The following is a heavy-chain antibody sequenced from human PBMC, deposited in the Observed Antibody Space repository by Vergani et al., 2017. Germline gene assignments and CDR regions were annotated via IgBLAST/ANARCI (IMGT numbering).Heavy chain of an antibody. CDR1: GDSVSSNSAA. D-gene: IGHD2-2*01. V-gene: IGHV6-1*01. Sequence: QVQLQQSGPGLVKPSQTLLLTCAISGDSVSSNSAAWNWIRQSPSRGLEWLGRTYYRSKWYNDYAVSVKSRITINPDTSKNQFSLQLNSVTPEDTAVYYCAKVPTVRRTRLGYFQHWGQGTLVTVSS. CDR3: AKVPTVRRTRLGYFQH. J-gene: IGHJ1*01. CDR2: TYYRSKWYN.